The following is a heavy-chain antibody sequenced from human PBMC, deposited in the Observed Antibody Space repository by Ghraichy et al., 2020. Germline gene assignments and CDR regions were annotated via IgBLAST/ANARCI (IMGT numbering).Heavy chain of an antibody. Sequence: SETLSLTCAVYGGSFSGYYWSWIRQPPGKGLEWIGEINHSGSTNYNPSLKSRVTISVDTSKNQFSLKLSSVTAAVTAVYYCARVEKGSSWYEVAAFDIWGQGTMVTVSS. CDR1: GGSFSGYY. CDR2: INHSGST. D-gene: IGHD6-13*01. V-gene: IGHV4-34*01. J-gene: IGHJ3*02. CDR3: ARVEKGSSWYEVAAFDI.